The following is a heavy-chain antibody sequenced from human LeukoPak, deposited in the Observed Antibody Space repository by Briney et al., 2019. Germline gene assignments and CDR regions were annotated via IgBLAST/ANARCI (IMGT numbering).Heavy chain of an antibody. CDR2: ISASGGST. Sequence: PGGSLRLSCAASGFTFSSYAMSWVRQAPGKGLEWVSAISASGGSTYYADSVKGRFTISRDNSKNTLYLQMNSLRAEDAAVYYCAKDQYDVLTGYYFGTPDYWGQGTLVTVSS. CDR1: GFTFSSYA. V-gene: IGHV3-23*01. J-gene: IGHJ4*02. CDR3: AKDQYDVLTGYYFGTPDY. D-gene: IGHD3-9*01.